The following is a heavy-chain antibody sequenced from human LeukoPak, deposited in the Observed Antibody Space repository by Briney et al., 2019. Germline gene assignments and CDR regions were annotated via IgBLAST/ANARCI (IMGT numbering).Heavy chain of an antibody. D-gene: IGHD6-13*01. CDR2: ISSGSTTI. J-gene: IGHJ3*02. Sequence: GGSLRLSCAASGFTFSSYSINWVRQAPGKGLEWVSFISSGSTTIFYADSVKGRFTISRDNAKNSLYLQMNSLRAEDTALYYCAKDIRWRAAAGTGNAFDIWGQGTMVTVSS. V-gene: IGHV3-48*04. CDR1: GFTFSSYS. CDR3: AKDIRWRAAAGTGNAFDI.